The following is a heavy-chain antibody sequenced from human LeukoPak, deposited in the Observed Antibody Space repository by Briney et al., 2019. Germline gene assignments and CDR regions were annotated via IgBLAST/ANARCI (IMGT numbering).Heavy chain of an antibody. V-gene: IGHV3-48*04. J-gene: IGHJ5*02. CDR1: GFTVSSNY. Sequence: GGSLRLSCAASGFTVSSNYMSWVRQALGKGLEWLSYITRDSDSTFHIDSVRGRFTTSRDNARNSLFLQMSSLRVDDTAVYYCARQVFHGGSPPRLDLWGPGTLVTVSS. D-gene: IGHD1-26*01. CDR3: ARQVFHGGSPPRLDL. CDR2: ITRDSDST.